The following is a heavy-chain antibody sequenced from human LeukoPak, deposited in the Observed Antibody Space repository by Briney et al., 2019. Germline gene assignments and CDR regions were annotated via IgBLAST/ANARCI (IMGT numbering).Heavy chain of an antibody. V-gene: IGHV1-8*03. CDR2: MNPNSGNT. Sequence: GASVKVSCKASGYTFTSYGISWVRQATGQGLEWMGWMNPNSGNTGYAQKFQGRVTITRNTSISTAYMELSSLRSEDTAVYYCARGQYYGSGSYYTFLDYWGQGTLVTVSS. CDR1: GYTFTSYG. D-gene: IGHD3-10*01. J-gene: IGHJ4*02. CDR3: ARGQYYGSGSYYTFLDY.